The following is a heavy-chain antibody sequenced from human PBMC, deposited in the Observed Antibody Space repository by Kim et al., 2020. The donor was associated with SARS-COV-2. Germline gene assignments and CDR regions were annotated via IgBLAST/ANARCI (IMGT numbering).Heavy chain of an antibody. D-gene: IGHD6-19*01. CDR2: ISSSSSYI. V-gene: IGHV3-21*01. J-gene: IGHJ6*02. Sequence: GGSLRLSCAASGFTFSSYSMNWVRQAPGKGLEWVSSISSSSSYIYYADSVKGRFTISRDNAKNSLYLQMNSLRAEDTAVYYCARDPAVAGIRYGYYYYGMDVWGQGTTVTVSS. CDR3: ARDPAVAGIRYGYYYYGMDV. CDR1: GFTFSSYS.